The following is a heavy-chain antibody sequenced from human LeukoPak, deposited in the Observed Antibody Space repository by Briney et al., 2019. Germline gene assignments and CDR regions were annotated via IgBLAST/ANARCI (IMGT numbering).Heavy chain of an antibody. V-gene: IGHV3-23*01. J-gene: IGHJ4*02. D-gene: IGHD6-6*01. CDR2: ISGSGGST. CDR1: GFIFRSYA. CDR3: AKGDASSPRIDNLDY. Sequence: GGSLRLSCAASGFIFRSYAMSWVRQAPGKGLEWVSSISGSGGSTYYADSVKGRFTISRDNSKNKVFMQMNSLRAEDTAVYYCAKGDASSPRIDNLDYWGQGTLVTVSS.